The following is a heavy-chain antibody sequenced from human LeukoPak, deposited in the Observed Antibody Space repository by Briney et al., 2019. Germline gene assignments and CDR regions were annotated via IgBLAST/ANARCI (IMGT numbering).Heavy chain of an antibody. CDR1: GFTVSSNY. CDR3: ARKDDSSGYYGY. Sequence: GGSLRLSCAASGFTVSSNYMSWVRQAPGRGLEWVSVIYSGGSTYYADSVKGRFTISRDNSKNTLYLQMNSLRAEDTAVYYCARKDDSSGYYGYWGQGTLVTVSS. D-gene: IGHD3-22*01. CDR2: IYSGGST. V-gene: IGHV3-53*01. J-gene: IGHJ4*02.